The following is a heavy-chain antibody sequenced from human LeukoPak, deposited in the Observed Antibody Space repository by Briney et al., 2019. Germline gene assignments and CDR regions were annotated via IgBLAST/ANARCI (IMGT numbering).Heavy chain of an antibody. V-gene: IGHV4-4*02. D-gene: IGHD1-7*01. CDR3: ATVAGTTFDY. J-gene: IGHJ4*02. CDR2: IYHSGST. CDR1: GGSISSSNW. Sequence: SETLSLTCAVSGGSISSSNWWSWVRQPPGKGLEWIGEIYHSGSTNYNPSLKSRVTISVDTSKNQFSLKLSSVTAADTAVYYCATVAGTTFDYWGQGTLVTVSS.